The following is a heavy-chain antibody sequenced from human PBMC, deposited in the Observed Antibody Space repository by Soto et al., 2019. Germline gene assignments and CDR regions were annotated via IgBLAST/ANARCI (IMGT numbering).Heavy chain of an antibody. V-gene: IGHV4-31*02. D-gene: IGHD3-16*01. CDR2: IYHTCGT. CDR3: ARAPGQIMNALRYYSGLDV. Sequence: QVQLQESGPGLVKPSETLSFTCNVSGGSISSGGYYWSWIRQLPGKGLAWIGYIYHTCGTYYNPALKRRITISVYTSKNQFSLKPTSVTAADTVVYFCARAPGQIMNALRYYSGLDVWGKGTRVTVPS. CDR1: GGSISSGGYY. J-gene: IGHJ6*04.